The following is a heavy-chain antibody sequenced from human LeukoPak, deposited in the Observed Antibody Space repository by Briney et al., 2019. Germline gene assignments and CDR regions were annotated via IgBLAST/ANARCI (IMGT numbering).Heavy chain of an antibody. CDR2: ISGSGGST. V-gene: IGHV3-23*01. CDR1: GFTFSSYA. Sequence: GGSLRLSCAASGFTFSSYAMSWVRQAPGKGLEWVSAISGSGGSTYYADSVKGRFTISRDNSKNTLYLQMNSLRAEDTAVYYCAKDLFRGYSGYARDFDYWGQGTLVTVSS. CDR3: AKDLFRGYSGYARDFDY. J-gene: IGHJ4*02. D-gene: IGHD5-12*01.